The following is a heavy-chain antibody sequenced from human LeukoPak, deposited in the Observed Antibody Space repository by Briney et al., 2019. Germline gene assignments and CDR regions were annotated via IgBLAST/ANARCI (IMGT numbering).Heavy chain of an antibody. CDR2: FNPNSGGT. J-gene: IGHJ4*02. Sequence: WASVKVSCKASGYTFTGYYMHWVRQALGQGLEWMGWFNPNSGGTNYAQKFQGRVTMTRDTPISTAYMELSRLRSDDTAVYDCARDSEDGWFGELSPQYYFDYWGQGTLVTVSS. D-gene: IGHD3-10*01. CDR1: GYTFTGYY. V-gene: IGHV1-2*02. CDR3: ARDSEDGWFGELSPQYYFDY.